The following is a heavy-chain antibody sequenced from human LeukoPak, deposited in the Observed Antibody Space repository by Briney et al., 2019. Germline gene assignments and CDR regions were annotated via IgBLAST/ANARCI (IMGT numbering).Heavy chain of an antibody. CDR3: ARHRRSIAARPGAFDI. J-gene: IGHJ3*02. V-gene: IGHV4-38-2*02. CDR1: GYSISSGYY. CDR2: IYHSGST. Sequence: SETLSLTCTVSGYSISSGYYWGWIRQPPGKGLEWIGSIYHSGSTYYNPSLKSRVTISVDTSKNQFSLKLSSVTAADTAVYYCARHRRSIAARPGAFDIWGQGTMVTVSS. D-gene: IGHD6-6*01.